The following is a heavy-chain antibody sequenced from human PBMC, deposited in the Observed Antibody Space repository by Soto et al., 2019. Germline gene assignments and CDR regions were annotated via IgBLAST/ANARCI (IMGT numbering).Heavy chain of an antibody. Sequence: GGSLRHSCAASGFTFSSYAMTWVRQAPGKGLEYVSSITGSGAGTVYADSVKGRFTISRDNSKNMLYLQLSSLRAEDTAIYFCAKDPNGDYVGAFDSWGQGS. D-gene: IGHD4-17*01. CDR2: ITGSGAGT. CDR3: AKDPNGDYVGAFDS. V-gene: IGHV3-23*01. CDR1: GFTFSSYA. J-gene: IGHJ4*02.